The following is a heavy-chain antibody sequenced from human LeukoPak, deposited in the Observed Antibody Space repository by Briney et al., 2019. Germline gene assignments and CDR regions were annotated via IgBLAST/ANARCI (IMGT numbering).Heavy chain of an antibody. CDR1: GFTFDDYA. V-gene: IGHV3-9*01. J-gene: IGHJ3*02. CDR3: AKGIAVAATRAFDI. Sequence: GRSLRLSCAASGFTFDDYAMHWVRQAPGKGLEWVSGISWNSGSIGYADSVKGRFTISRDNAKNSLYLQMDSLRAEDTALYYCAKGIAVAATRAFDIWGQGTMVTVSS. CDR2: ISWNSGSI. D-gene: IGHD6-19*01.